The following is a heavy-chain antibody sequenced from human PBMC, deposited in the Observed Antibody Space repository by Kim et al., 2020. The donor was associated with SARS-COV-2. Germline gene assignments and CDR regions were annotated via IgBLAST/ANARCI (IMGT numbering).Heavy chain of an antibody. CDR3: ARDLHDSSGDFGPGPYYFDY. Sequence: GGSLRLSCAASGFTFSDYYMSWIRQAPGKGLEWVSYISSSGSTIYYADSVKGRFTISRDNAKNSLYLQMNSLRAEDTAVYYCARDLHDSSGDFGPGPYYFDYWGQGTLVTVSS. V-gene: IGHV3-11*01. CDR2: ISSSGSTI. D-gene: IGHD3-22*01. CDR1: GFTFSDYY. J-gene: IGHJ4*02.